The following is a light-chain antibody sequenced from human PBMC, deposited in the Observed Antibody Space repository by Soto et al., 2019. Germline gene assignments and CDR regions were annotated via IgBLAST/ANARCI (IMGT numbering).Light chain of an antibody. V-gene: IGKV3-20*01. CDR3: QFYGALMWA. CDR2: ATS. Sequence: EIVLTQKTGTLSLSPGQRATLSCKASQGLSSTYLAWYQQKPGRAPRLLIYATSRRVTGIPDRFSGSGSGTDFTLTISRLEPEDFAVYYCQFYGALMWAFGQGSKVDIK. J-gene: IGKJ1*01. CDR1: QGLSSTY.